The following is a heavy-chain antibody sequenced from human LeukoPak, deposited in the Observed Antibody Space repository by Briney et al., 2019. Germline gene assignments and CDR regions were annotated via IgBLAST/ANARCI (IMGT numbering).Heavy chain of an antibody. Sequence: PSETLSLTCIVSGGSISSSNDWWGWVRQPPGKGLEWIATISYSGTTYHNPSLKSRVTTSLDASKNQFSLKLSSVTAADTAVYYCARRKRSGCSSTSCLLNWFDPWGQGTLVTVSS. D-gene: IGHD2-2*01. J-gene: IGHJ5*02. CDR3: ARRKRSGCSSTSCLLNWFDP. CDR1: GGSISSSNDW. V-gene: IGHV4-39*01. CDR2: ISYSGTT.